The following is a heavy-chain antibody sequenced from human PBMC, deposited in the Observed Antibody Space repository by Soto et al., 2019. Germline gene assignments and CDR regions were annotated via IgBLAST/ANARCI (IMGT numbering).Heavy chain of an antibody. V-gene: IGHV3-15*07. CDR3: TAGWPLIDY. D-gene: IGHD6-19*01. CDR1: GLTFNNAW. J-gene: IGHJ4*02. CDR2: IKAKTDGATA. Sequence: EVQLVESGGGLVKPGGSLRLSCAASGLTFNNAWMNWVRQAPGKGLEWVGRIKAKTDGATADYAAPVKDRFTISRDDSEKTLYRQMNSLKTEDTAVYYCTAGWPLIDYWGQGTLVTVSS.